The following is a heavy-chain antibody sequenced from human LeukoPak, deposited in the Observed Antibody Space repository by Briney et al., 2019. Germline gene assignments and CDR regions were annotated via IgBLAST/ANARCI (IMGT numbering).Heavy chain of an antibody. D-gene: IGHD3-22*01. CDR1: GYTFTSNG. CDR3: ARARYYHYSSGYFGYFEF. J-gene: IGHJ4*02. CDR2: ISAYNGNT. Sequence: ASVKVSCKASGYTFTSNGISWVRQAPGQGLEWMGWISAYNGNTNYAQNLQGRVTMTTDTSTSTAYMELRSLRSDDTAVYYCARARYYHYSSGYFGYFEFWGQGTLVTVSS. V-gene: IGHV1-18*01.